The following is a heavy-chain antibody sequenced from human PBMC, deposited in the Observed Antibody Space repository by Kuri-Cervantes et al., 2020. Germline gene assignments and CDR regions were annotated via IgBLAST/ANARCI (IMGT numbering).Heavy chain of an antibody. V-gene: IGHV1-8*02. J-gene: IGHJ4*02. CDR2: MNPNSGNT. CDR3: ARDRHSSSWYADIPFDY. Sequence: ASVKVSCKASGYTFTSYGISWVRQAPGQGLEWMGWMNPNSGNTANAQKFQARLIMTRDSSISTAYMELSSLRSEDTAVYYCARDRHSSSWYADIPFDYWGQGTLVTVSS. D-gene: IGHD6-13*01. CDR1: GYTFTSYG.